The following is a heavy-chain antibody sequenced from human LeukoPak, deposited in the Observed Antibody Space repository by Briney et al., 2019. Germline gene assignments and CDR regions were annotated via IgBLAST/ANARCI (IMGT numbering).Heavy chain of an antibody. D-gene: IGHD6-19*01. CDR1: GFTFSGSA. J-gene: IGHJ4*02. Sequence: GGSLRLSCAASGFTFSGSAMHWVRQASGKGLEWVGRIRSKANSYATAYAALVKGRFTISRDDSKNTAYLQMNSLKTEDTAVYYCTRRDSSGWYLNWGQGTLVTVSS. V-gene: IGHV3-73*01. CDR2: IRSKANSYAT. CDR3: TRRDSSGWYLN.